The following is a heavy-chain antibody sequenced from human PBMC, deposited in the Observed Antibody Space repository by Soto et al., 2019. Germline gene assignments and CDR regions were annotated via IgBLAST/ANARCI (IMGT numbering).Heavy chain of an antibody. Sequence: SETLSLTCAVSGHSISSVFYYWGWIRQPPGKGMEWIGRIYHSGSSYYNPSLKSRVSMSVDTSKNQLSLKLSSVTAADTAVYYCARYRNSYWARFFDXWGQGTRVTVTX. CDR1: GHSISSVFY. CDR3: ARYRNSYWARFFDX. V-gene: IGHV4-38-2*01. D-gene: IGHD1-26*01. J-gene: IGHJ4*02. CDR2: IYHSGSS.